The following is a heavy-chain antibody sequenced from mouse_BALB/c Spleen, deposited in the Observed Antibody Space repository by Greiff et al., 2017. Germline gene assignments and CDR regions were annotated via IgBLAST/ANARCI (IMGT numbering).Heavy chain of an antibody. Sequence: EVKLMESGGGLVQPGGSLRLSCATSGFTFTDYYMSWVRQPPGKALEWLGFIRNKANGYTTEYSASVKGRFTISRDNSQSILYLQMNTLRAEDSATYYCARDISLLRLGFAYWGQGTLVTVSA. CDR2: IRNKANGYTT. D-gene: IGHD1-2*01. CDR1: GFTFTDYY. J-gene: IGHJ3*01. CDR3: ARDISLLRLGFAY. V-gene: IGHV7-3*02.